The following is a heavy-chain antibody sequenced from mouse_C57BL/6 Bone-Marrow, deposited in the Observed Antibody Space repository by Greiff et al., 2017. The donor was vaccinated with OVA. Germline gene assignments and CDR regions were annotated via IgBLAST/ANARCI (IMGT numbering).Heavy chain of an antibody. J-gene: IGHJ2*01. D-gene: IGHD2-3*01. V-gene: IGHV1-59*01. CDR3: ARFDAFDY. CDR1: GYTFTSYW. CDR2: IDPSDSYT. Sequence: VQLQQPGAELVRPGTSVKLSCKASGYTFTSYWMHWVKQRPGQGLEWIGVIDPSDSYTNYNQKFKGKATLTVDTSSSTAYMQLSSLTSEDSAVYYCARFDAFDYWGQGTTLTVAS.